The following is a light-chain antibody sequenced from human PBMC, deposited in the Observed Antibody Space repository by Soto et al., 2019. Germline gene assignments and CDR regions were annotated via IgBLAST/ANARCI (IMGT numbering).Light chain of an antibody. V-gene: IGKV3-11*01. CDR1: QSIGNS. CDR2: DAF. Sequence: TVLTQSPATLSLSPGERATLSCKASQSIGNSVGWFKQKPGQAPRLLIDDAFNRATGIPARFTGSGSGSDFTLSISSLETVDFGVYYCRQRYHWPLTFGGGTKVETK. CDR3: RQRYHWPLT. J-gene: IGKJ4*01.